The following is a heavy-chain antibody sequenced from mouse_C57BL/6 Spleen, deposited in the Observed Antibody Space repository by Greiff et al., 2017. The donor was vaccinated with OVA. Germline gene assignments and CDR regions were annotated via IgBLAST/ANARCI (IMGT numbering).Heavy chain of an antibody. CDR1: GYTFTEYT. D-gene: IGHD2-2*01. Sequence: QVQLQQSGAELVKPGASVKLSCKASGYTFTEYTIHWVKQRPGQGLEWIGWFYPGSGSTKYNEKFKDKATLTVDKSSSTAYMQLSRLTSEDSAVXDGAGHDDCDGYDGPPYDRDGWGKGTSVTVSS. CDR3: AGHDDCDGYDGPPYDRDG. V-gene: IGHV1-62-2*01. CDR2: FYPGSGST. J-gene: IGHJ4*01.